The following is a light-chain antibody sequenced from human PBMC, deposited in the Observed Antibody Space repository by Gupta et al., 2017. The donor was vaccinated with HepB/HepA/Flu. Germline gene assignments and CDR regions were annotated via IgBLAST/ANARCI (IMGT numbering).Light chain of an antibody. J-gene: IGKJ1*01. V-gene: IGKV3-11*01. CDR3: QQRSDWPRT. CDR2: DAS. Sequence: EIVLTQSPATMSLSPGERATLSCRASQSLRNYLAWYQQKPGQAPRLLIYDASSRATGIPAMFSGSGSGTDFTLTISSLEPEDFAVYYCQQRSDWPRTFGQGTKVEIK. CDR1: QSLRNY.